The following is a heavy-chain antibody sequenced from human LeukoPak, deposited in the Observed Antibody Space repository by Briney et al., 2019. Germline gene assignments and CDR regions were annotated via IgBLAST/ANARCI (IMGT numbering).Heavy chain of an antibody. CDR2: IYTGGKT. D-gene: IGHD4-17*01. CDR1: GFTFSGYG. J-gene: IGHJ4*02. V-gene: IGHV3-NL1*01. Sequence: PGGSLRLSCAASGFTFSGYGMHWVRQAPGKGLEWVSLIYTGGKTYYADSVKGRFTISRDNSRNSLFLQISSLRAEDTAVYYCATVSEFGDYRFDSWGQGTLVTVSS. CDR3: ATVSEFGDYRFDS.